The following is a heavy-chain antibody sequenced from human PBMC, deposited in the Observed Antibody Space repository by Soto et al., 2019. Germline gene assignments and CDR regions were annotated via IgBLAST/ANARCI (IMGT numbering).Heavy chain of an antibody. CDR2: ISGGGGST. D-gene: IGHD1-26*01. V-gene: IGHV3-23*01. CDR1: GFTFSSYA. J-gene: IGHJ4*02. Sequence: GGSLRLPCAASGFTFSSYAMSWVRQAPGKGLEWVSAISGGGGSTYYADSVKGRFTISRDNSKNTLYLQMNSLRAEDTAVYYCAKDLTKWERRTGCWGQGTLVTVSS. CDR3: AKDLTKWERRTGC.